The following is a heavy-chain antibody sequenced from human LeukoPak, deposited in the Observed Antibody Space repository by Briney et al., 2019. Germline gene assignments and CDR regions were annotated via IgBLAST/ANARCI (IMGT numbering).Heavy chain of an antibody. Sequence: ASVKVSCTASGYTFTGYYMHWVRQAPGQGLEWMGWINPNSGGTNYAQKFQGRVTMTRDTSISTAYMELSRLRSDDTAVYYCARVPTRVGKPPFDYWGQGTLVTVSS. CDR3: ARVPTRVGKPPFDY. D-gene: IGHD4-23*01. CDR1: GYTFTGYY. CDR2: INPNSGGT. V-gene: IGHV1-2*02. J-gene: IGHJ4*02.